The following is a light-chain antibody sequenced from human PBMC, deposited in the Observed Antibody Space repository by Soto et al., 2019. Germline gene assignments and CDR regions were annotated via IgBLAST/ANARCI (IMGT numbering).Light chain of an antibody. CDR1: QRIYSN. CDR3: QQYQHWSVT. J-gene: IGKJ4*01. CDR2: GAS. V-gene: IGKV3-15*01. Sequence: EIVMTQSPATLSVSPGERVTFSCRASQRIYSNLAWYQHTPGQAPRLLISGASTWATGLPSRFSGSGSGTDFTLTITSLKSEDVAVYNCQQYQHWSVTFGGGNKVEIK.